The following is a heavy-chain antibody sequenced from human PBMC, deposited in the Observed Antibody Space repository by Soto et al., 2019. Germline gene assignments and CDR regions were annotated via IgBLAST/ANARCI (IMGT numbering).Heavy chain of an antibody. CDR3: ARQGRLNLLRGLYYFDI. Sequence: PSETLSLTCTVSGDYINGYYWSWIRQSPEKGLEWLGYVYYSGSTHYNPSLKSRVSLSVDTSKNQFSLELSSVTAADTAVYYCARQGRLNLLRGLYYFDIWGQGTLVTVSS. V-gene: IGHV4-59*08. J-gene: IGHJ4*02. D-gene: IGHD3-10*01. CDR1: GDYINGYY. CDR2: VYYSGST.